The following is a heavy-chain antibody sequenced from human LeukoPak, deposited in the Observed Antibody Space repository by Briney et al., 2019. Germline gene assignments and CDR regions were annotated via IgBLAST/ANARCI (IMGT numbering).Heavy chain of an antibody. CDR2: ISWNSGSI. CDR1: GFTFDDYA. CDR3: AKGQYSSGWYVFDY. V-gene: IGHV3-9*03. J-gene: IGHJ4*02. D-gene: IGHD6-19*01. Sequence: PGGSLRLSCAASGFTFDDYAMHWVRQAPGKGLKWVSGISWNSGSIGYADSVKGRFTISRDNAKNSLYLQMNSLRAEDMALYYCAKGQYSSGWYVFDYWGQGTLVTVSS.